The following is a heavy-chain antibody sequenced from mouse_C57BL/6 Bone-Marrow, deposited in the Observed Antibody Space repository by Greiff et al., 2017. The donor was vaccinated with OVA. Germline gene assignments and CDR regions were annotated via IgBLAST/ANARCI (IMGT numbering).Heavy chain of an antibody. V-gene: IGHV1-85*01. D-gene: IGHD1-1*01. CDR3: AREGIDYYGSRFFAY. CDR2: IYPRDGST. Sequence: QVQLKQSGPELVKPGASVKLSCKASGYTFTSYDINWVKQRPGQGLEWIGWIYPRDGSTKYNEKFKGKATLTVDTSSSTAYMELHSLTSEDSAVYFCAREGIDYYGSRFFAYWGQGTLVTVSA. J-gene: IGHJ3*01. CDR1: GYTFTSYD.